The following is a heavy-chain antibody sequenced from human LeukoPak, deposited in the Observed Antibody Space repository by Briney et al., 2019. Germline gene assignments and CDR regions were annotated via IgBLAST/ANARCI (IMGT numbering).Heavy chain of an antibody. V-gene: IGHV1-2*02. CDR2: INPNSGGT. J-gene: IGHJ3*02. CDR1: GYTFTDYY. D-gene: IGHD3-9*01. CDR3: ARDLPLAGLDYYDILTGYYIPGAFDI. Sequence: GASVKVSCKSSGYTFTDYYVHWVRQAPGQGLEWMGWINPNSGGTNYAQKFQGRVTMTRDTSISTAYMELSRLRSDDTAVYYCARDLPLAGLDYYDILTGYYIPGAFDIWGQGTMVTVSS.